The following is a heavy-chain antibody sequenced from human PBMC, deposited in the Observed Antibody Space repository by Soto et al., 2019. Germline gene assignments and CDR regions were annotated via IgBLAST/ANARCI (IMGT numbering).Heavy chain of an antibody. D-gene: IGHD4-17*01. CDR2: IYHTVST. CDR1: GGSISSSHW. Sequence: SETLSLTCGVSGGSISSSHWWSWVRQPPGKGLEWIGEIYHTVSTNSNPSLKSRVTISVDKSKNQFSLKLNSVTAADTAVYYCARGGDYLFDYWGQGTLVTVSS. V-gene: IGHV4-4*02. J-gene: IGHJ4*02. CDR3: ARGGDYLFDY.